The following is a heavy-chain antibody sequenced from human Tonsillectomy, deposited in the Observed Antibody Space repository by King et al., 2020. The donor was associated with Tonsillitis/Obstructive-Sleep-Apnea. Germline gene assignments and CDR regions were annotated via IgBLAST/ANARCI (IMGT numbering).Heavy chain of an antibody. J-gene: IGHJ6*03. CDR2: IYPGDSDT. CDR3: ARFFITIFGVVINQRGGYYYMDV. D-gene: IGHD3-3*01. CDR1: GYSFTSYW. V-gene: IGHV5-51*01. Sequence: EVQLVESGAEVKKPGESLKISCKGSGYSFTSYWIGWVRQMPGKGLEWMGIIYPGDSDTRYSPSFQGQVTISADKSISTAYLQWSSLKASDTAMYYCARFFITIFGVVINQRGGYYYMDVWAKGTTVTVSS.